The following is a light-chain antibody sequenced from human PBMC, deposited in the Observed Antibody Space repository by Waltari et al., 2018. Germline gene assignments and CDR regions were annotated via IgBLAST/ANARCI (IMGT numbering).Light chain of an antibody. J-gene: IGKJ1*01. Sequence: DIQMTPSPSTLSASVGDRVTITCRASQSISSWLAWYQQKPGKAPKLLIYKASSLESGAPSRFSGSGSGTEFTLTISSLQPGDFGTYYCQQHNSYPWTFGQGTKVEIK. CDR2: KAS. CDR3: QQHNSYPWT. CDR1: QSISSW. V-gene: IGKV1-5*03.